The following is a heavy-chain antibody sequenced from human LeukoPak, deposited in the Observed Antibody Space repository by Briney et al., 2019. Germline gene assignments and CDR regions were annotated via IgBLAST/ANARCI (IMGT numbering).Heavy chain of an antibody. CDR1: GVSISSSSYY. Sequence: KTSETLSLTCTVSGVSISSSSYYWGWIRQPPGKGLEWIGSIYSDGSTYYNSSLKSRVTISVDTSKNQFSLKLSSVTAADTAVYYCARDMYSGSHNWFDPWGQGTLVTVSS. CDR2: IYSDGST. D-gene: IGHD1-26*01. V-gene: IGHV4-39*07. CDR3: ARDMYSGSHNWFDP. J-gene: IGHJ5*02.